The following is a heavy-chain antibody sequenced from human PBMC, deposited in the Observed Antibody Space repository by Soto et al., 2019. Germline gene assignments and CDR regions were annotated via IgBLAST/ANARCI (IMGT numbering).Heavy chain of an antibody. Sequence: GASVKVSCKASGYTFTSYYMHWVRQAPGQGLEWMGIINPSGGSTSYAQKFQGRVTMTRDTSTSTVYMELSSLRSEDTAVYYCARDRSVVVPAAMSTLFHWFDPWGQGTLVTVSS. CDR2: INPSGGST. V-gene: IGHV1-46*01. D-gene: IGHD2-2*01. CDR3: ARDRSVVVPAAMSTLFHWFDP. CDR1: GYTFTSYY. J-gene: IGHJ5*02.